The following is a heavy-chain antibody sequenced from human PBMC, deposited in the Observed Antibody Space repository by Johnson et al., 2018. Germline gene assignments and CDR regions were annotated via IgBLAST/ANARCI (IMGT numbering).Heavy chain of an antibody. D-gene: IGHD1-26*01. CDR2: INHSGST. J-gene: IGHJ3*02. Sequence: QVQLQQLGAGLLKPSEPLSLTCAVYGGSFSGYYWSWIRQPPGKGLEWIGEINHSGSTNYNPSLKSRVTISVDTSKNQFSLKVSSVTAADTAVYYCARLVVGATDAFDIWGQGTTVNVSS. V-gene: IGHV4-34*01. CDR1: GGSFSGYY. CDR3: ARLVVGATDAFDI.